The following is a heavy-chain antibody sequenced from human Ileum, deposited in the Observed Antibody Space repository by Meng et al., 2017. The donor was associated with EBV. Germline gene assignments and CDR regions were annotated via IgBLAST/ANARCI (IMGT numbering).Heavy chain of an antibody. D-gene: IGHD2-15*01. J-gene: IGHJ4*02. CDR1: GASMSSGGSH. V-gene: IGHV4-30-4*01. Sequence: QGHLQESGPSLVKPSLTLSPTGFVPGASMSSGGSHWSWIPQPPGKGLEWIGYIFSSGSPYSNPSLKNRITRSVDTSKTQFSLNLKSVTAADTAVYYCASYSEGGGGLGYWGQGTLVTVSS. CDR2: IFSSGSP. CDR3: ASYSEGGGGLGY.